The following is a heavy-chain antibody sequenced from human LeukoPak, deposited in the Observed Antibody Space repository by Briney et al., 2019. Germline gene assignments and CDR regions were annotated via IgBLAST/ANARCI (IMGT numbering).Heavy chain of an antibody. Sequence: SETLSLTCTVSGGSISSYHWSWIRQPPGKGLEWIGYIYYSGSTNYNPSLKSRVTISVDTSKKQFSLKLSSVTAADTAVYYCARGSVVVPAAPWGQGTLVTVSS. D-gene: IGHD2-2*01. V-gene: IGHV4-59*01. CDR2: IYYSGST. CDR3: ARGSVVVPAAP. CDR1: GGSISSYH. J-gene: IGHJ5*02.